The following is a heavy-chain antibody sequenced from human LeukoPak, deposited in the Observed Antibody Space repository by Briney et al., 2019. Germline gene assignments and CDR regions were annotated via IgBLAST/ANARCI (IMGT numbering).Heavy chain of an antibody. CDR2: ISGSGGST. CDR1: GFTFSSYA. Sequence: GGSLRLSCAASGFTFSSYAMSWVRQAPEKGLEWVSAISGSGGSTYYADSVKGRFTISRDNSKNTLYLQMNSLRAEDTAVYYCAKHKGAPYCSGGSCYRRAFDYWGQGTLVTVSS. D-gene: IGHD2-15*01. J-gene: IGHJ4*02. CDR3: AKHKGAPYCSGGSCYRRAFDY. V-gene: IGHV3-23*01.